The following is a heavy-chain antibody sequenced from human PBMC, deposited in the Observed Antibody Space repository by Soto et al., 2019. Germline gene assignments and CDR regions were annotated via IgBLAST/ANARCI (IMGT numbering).Heavy chain of an antibody. D-gene: IGHD3-10*01. CDR1: GFTFSSYA. V-gene: IGHV3-23*01. CDR2: ISGSGGST. J-gene: IGHJ6*03. Sequence: GGSLRLSCAASGFTFSSYAMHWVRQAPGKGLEWVSAISGSGGSTYYADSVKGRFAISRDNSKNTLYLQMNSLRAEDTAVYYCARSMVRGVIIHYMDVWGKGTTVTVSS. CDR3: ARSMVRGVIIHYMDV.